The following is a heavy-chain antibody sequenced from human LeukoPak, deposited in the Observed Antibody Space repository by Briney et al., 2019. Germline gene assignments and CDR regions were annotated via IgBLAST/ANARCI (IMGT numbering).Heavy chain of an antibody. CDR1: GYTFTSYG. CDR2: ISAYNGNT. D-gene: IGHD3-10*01. Sequence: ASVKVSCKASGYTFTSYGISWVRQAPEQGLEWMGWISAYNGNTNYAQKLQGRVTMTTDTSTSTAYMELRSLRSDDTAVYYCARGPSGSGSYGSFYYYYYYMDVWGKGTTVTVSS. CDR3: ARGPSGSGSYGSFYYYYYYMDV. V-gene: IGHV1-18*01. J-gene: IGHJ6*03.